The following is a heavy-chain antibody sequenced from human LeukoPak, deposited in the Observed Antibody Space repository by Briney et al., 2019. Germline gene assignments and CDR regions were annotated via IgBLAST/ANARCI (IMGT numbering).Heavy chain of an antibody. CDR1: GGSISSISYY. CDR2: IYYSGST. Sequence: SETLSLTCTISGGSISSISYYWGWIRQPPGKGLEWIGSIYYSGSTYYNPSLKSRVTISVDTSKNQFSLKLSSVTAADTAVYYCARRSPLYNWFDPWGQGTLVTVSS. D-gene: IGHD3-10*01. J-gene: IGHJ5*02. CDR3: ARRSPLYNWFDP. V-gene: IGHV4-39*01.